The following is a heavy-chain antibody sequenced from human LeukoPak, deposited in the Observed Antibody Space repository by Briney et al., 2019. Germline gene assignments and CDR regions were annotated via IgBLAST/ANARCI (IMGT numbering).Heavy chain of an antibody. CDR3: ARVLPDYGDSIDAFDI. CDR1: GASISSYY. J-gene: IGHJ3*02. V-gene: IGHV4-59*01. D-gene: IGHD4-17*01. CDR2: IYYSGST. Sequence: SETLSLTCTVSGASISSYYWSWLRHPPGKGMEWFGYIYYSGSTNYNPSLKSRVTISVDTSKNQFSLKLSSVTAADTAVYYCARVLPDYGDSIDAFDIWGQGTMVTVSS.